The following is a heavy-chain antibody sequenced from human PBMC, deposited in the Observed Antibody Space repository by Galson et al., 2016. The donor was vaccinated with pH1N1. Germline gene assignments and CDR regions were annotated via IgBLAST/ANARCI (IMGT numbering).Heavy chain of an antibody. CDR2: INQNGSRK. V-gene: IGHV3-7*01. D-gene: IGHD1-26*01. CDR3: ATEDYYTSLY. J-gene: IGHJ4*02. CDR1: GFIFSDYW. Sequence: ALRLSCAASGFIFSDYWMSWVRQAPGKGLGWMAKINQNGSRKYYVDSLKGRCTISRDNAENSLSLQMNSLRGEDTALYYCATEDYYTSLYWGQGILVTVSS.